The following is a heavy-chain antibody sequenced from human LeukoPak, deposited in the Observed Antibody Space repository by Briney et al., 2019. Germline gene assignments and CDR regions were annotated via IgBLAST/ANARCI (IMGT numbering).Heavy chain of an antibody. CDR2: IGASGGST. Sequence: QPGGSLRPSCATSGFTFSSYAMSWVRQAPGKGLEWVSGIGASGGSTYYADSVKGRFTISRDNSKNTLYLQMNSLRTEDTAVYYCAKAEGYDILTGLDYWGQGTLVTVSS. J-gene: IGHJ4*02. CDR3: AKAEGYDILTGLDY. CDR1: GFTFSSYA. V-gene: IGHV3-23*01. D-gene: IGHD3-9*01.